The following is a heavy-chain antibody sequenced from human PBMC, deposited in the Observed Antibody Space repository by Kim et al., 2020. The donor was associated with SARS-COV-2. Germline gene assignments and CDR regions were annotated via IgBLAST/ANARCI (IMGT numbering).Heavy chain of an antibody. J-gene: IGHJ6*02. Sequence: GGSLRLSCAASGFTFSSYGMHWVRQAPGKGLEWVAVIWYDGSNKYYADSVKGRFTISRDNSKNTLYLQMNSLRAEDTAVYYCARDLAYSSSWYFGYYGMDVWGQGTTVTVSS. V-gene: IGHV3-33*01. D-gene: IGHD6-13*01. CDR1: GFTFSSYG. CDR3: ARDLAYSSSWYFGYYGMDV. CDR2: IWYDGSNK.